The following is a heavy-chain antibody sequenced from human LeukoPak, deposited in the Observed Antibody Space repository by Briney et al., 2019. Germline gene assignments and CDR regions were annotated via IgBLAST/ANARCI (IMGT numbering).Heavy chain of an antibody. CDR2: IYSGGNT. J-gene: IGHJ6*03. V-gene: IGHV3-53*01. CDR3: ARGTSGTTAYYYYMDV. CDR1: GFTVSSNS. D-gene: IGHD1-1*01. Sequence: GGSLRLSCTVSGFTVSSNSMSWVRQAPGKGLEWVSFIYSGGNTHYSDSVKGRFTISRDNSKNILYLQMNSLRAEDTAVYYCARGTSGTTAYYYYMDVWGKGTTVTISS.